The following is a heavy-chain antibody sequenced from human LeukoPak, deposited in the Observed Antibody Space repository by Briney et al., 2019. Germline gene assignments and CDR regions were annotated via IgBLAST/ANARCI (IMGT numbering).Heavy chain of an antibody. V-gene: IGHV1-46*01. CDR1: GYTFTSYY. CDR2: INPSGGST. D-gene: IGHD3-22*01. J-gene: IGHJ4*02. Sequence: ASVKVSCKASGYTFTSYYMHWVRQAPGQGLEWMGIINPSGGSTSYAQKFQGRVTMTTDTSTSTAYMELRSLRSDDTAVYYCARGINDSSGYYYFDYWGQGTLVTVSS. CDR3: ARGINDSSGYYYFDY.